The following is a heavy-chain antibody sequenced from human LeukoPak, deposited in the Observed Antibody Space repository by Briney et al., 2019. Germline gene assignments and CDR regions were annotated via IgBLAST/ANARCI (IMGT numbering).Heavy chain of an antibody. D-gene: IGHD3-22*01. CDR2: ISYDGSNK. CDR3: AKDGSNYYASSGFPFDY. Sequence: GGSLRLSCAASGFTFSSYGMHWVRQAPGKGLEWVAVISYDGSNKYYADSVKGRLTLARDNSKNTLYLQMNSLRVEDTAVYYCAKDGSNYYASSGFPFDYWVEGALVTVSS. CDR1: GFTFSSYG. V-gene: IGHV3-30*18. J-gene: IGHJ4*02.